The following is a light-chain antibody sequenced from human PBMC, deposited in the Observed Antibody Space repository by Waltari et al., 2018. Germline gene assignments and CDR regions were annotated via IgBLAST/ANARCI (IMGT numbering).Light chain of an antibody. CDR3: FLWYSGPRWV. Sequence: QAVVPTEPSPTVSPGGIVTLTSGSSTEAVTGGHYPYLFLQKPGQVPRTLIYNTRNKHSWTPARFSGSLLGGKAALTLSNAQPEDEAEYYCFLWYSGPRWVFGGGTKLSVL. CDR2: NTR. V-gene: IGLV7-46*01. CDR1: TEAVTGGHY. J-gene: IGLJ3*02.